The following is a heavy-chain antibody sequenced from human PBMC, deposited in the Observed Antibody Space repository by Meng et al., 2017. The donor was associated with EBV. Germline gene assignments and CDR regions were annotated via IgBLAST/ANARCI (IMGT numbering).Heavy chain of an antibody. CDR2: IIPIFGTA. Sequence: SGKEVKQHGSLGRVSCKASGGTFRSYPISWVRQAPGQGLEWMGGIIPIFGTANYAQKFQGRVTITADKSTSTAYMELSSLRSEDTAVYYCARAEIAAAGRLDYWGQGTLVTVSS. D-gene: IGHD6-13*01. CDR3: ARAEIAAAGRLDY. V-gene: IGHV1-69*06. J-gene: IGHJ4*02. CDR1: GGTFRSYP.